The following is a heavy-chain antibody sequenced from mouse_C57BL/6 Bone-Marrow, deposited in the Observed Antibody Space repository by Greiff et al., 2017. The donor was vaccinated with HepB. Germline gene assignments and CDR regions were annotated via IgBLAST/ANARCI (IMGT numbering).Heavy chain of an antibody. V-gene: IGHV1-50*01. CDR2: IDPSDSYT. CDR1: GYTFTSYW. CDR3: ARDGNGFAY. Sequence: QVQLQQPGAELVKPGASVKLSCKASGYTFTSYWMQWVKQRPGQGLEWIGEIDPSDSYTNYNQKLKGKATLTVDTSSSTAYMQLSSLTSEDSAVYYCARDGNGFAYWGQGTLVTVSA. D-gene: IGHD1-1*01. J-gene: IGHJ3*01.